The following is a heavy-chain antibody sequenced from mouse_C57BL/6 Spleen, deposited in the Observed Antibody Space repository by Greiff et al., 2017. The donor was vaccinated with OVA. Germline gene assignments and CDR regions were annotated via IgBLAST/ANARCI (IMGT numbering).Heavy chain of an antibody. V-gene: IGHV1-55*01. Sequence: QVQLQQPGAELVKPGASVKMSCKASGYTFTSYWITWVKPRPGQGLEWIGDIYPGSGSTNYNEKFKSKATLTVDTSSSTAYMQLSSLTSKGSAVYYCARDYYGTWYFDVWGTGTTVTVSS. CDR1: GYTFTSYW. CDR2: IYPGSGST. CDR3: ARDYYGTWYFDV. D-gene: IGHD2-1*01. J-gene: IGHJ1*03.